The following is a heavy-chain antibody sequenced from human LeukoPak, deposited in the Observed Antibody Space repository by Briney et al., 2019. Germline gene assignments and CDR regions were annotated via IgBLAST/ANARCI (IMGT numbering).Heavy chain of an antibody. D-gene: IGHD3-22*01. CDR3: AREAITPSTYYYDISGHTYFDY. V-gene: IGHV3-30*04. CDR1: GFTFSSYA. J-gene: IGHJ4*02. Sequence: PGRSLRLSCAASGFTFSSYAMHWVRQAPGKGLEWVAVISYDGSNKYYADSVKGRFTISRDNSKNTLYLQMNSLRAEDTAVYYCAREAITPSTYYYDISGHTYFDYWGQGTLVTVSS. CDR2: ISYDGSNK.